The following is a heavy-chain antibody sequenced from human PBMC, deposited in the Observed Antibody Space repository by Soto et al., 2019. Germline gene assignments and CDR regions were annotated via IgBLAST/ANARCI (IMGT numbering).Heavy chain of an antibody. CDR3: ARLRYSNYDYLDY. Sequence: SETLSLTCTVSGGSISSYCWSWIRQPPGKGLEWIGYIYYSGSTNYNPSLKSRVTISVDTSKNQFSLKLSSVTAADTAVYYCARLRYSNYDYLDYWGQGTLVTVSS. D-gene: IGHD4-4*01. CDR1: GGSISSYC. CDR2: IYYSGST. J-gene: IGHJ4*02. V-gene: IGHV4-59*08.